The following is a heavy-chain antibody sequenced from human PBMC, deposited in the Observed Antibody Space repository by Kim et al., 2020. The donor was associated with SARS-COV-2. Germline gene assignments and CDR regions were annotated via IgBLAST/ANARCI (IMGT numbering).Heavy chain of an antibody. CDR3: ARQWLRLGAAFDY. CDR2: IYYSGST. J-gene: IGHJ4*02. Sequence: SETLSLTCTVSGGSISSYYWSWIRQPPGKGLEWIGYIYYSGSTNYNPSLKSRVTISVDTSKNQFSLKLSSVTAADTAVYYCARQWLRLGAAFDYWGQGTLVTVSS. D-gene: IGHD5-12*01. CDR1: GGSISSYY. V-gene: IGHV4-59*01.